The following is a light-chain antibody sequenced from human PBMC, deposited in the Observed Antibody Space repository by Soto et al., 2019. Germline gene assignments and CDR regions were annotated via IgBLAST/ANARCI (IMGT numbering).Light chain of an antibody. CDR2: AKN. V-gene: IGLV1-40*02. J-gene: IGLJ1*01. Sequence: QPVLTQAAAVSGDPDQRDTIPWTASSSNIEANFDVHWYQQLPGVAPQVLIYAKNTRPSGVPDRFYGSKSGTSRSLAITGLQAEDEADYFCESYDGSTSVYIFGSWTKVTVL. CDR1: SSNIEANFD. CDR3: ESYDGSTSVYI.